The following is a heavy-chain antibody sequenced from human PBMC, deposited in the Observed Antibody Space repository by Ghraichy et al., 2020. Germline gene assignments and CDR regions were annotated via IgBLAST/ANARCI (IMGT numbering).Heavy chain of an antibody. J-gene: IGHJ6*02. Sequence: GESLNISSAASGFTFSTYWMTWVRQSPGKGLEWVANIEQDGSEKYYVDSVEGRFTISRDNAKNSLYLQMNSLRPEDTAVYYCAREGMVAGSKGYGMDVWGQGTTVTVSS. CDR2: IEQDGSEK. V-gene: IGHV3-7*01. D-gene: IGHD6-19*01. CDR3: AREGMVAGSKGYGMDV. CDR1: GFTFSTYW.